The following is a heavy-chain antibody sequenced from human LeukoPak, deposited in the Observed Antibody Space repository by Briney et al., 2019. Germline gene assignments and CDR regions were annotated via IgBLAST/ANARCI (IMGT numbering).Heavy chain of an antibody. D-gene: IGHD3-9*01. V-gene: IGHV1-18*01. CDR3: ARANFDWSNDAFDI. CDR1: GYTFTNYG. Sequence: ASVTVSCKASGYTFTNYGISWVRQAPGQGLEWVGWISAYNGNTNYAQKLQGRVTMTTDTSTSTAYMELRSLRSDDTAVYYCARANFDWSNDAFDIWGQGTMVTVSS. CDR2: ISAYNGNT. J-gene: IGHJ3*02.